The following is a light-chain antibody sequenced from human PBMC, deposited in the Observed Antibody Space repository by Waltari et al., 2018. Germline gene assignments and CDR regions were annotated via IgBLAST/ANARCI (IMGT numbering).Light chain of an antibody. Sequence: DIVMTQSPDSLSVSLGARAPINCKSSPSVLYSSNNKNYLAWYQQKPGQPPKLLIYWASTRESGVPDRFSGSGSGTDFTLTISSLQAEDVAVYYCQQYYSTPPTFGQGTKVEIK. CDR2: WAS. CDR1: PSVLYSSNNKNY. J-gene: IGKJ1*01. V-gene: IGKV4-1*01. CDR3: QQYYSTPPT.